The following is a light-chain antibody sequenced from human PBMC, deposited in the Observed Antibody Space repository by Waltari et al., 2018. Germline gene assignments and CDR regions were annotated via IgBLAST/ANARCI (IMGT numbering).Light chain of an antibody. V-gene: IGLV3-9*01. CDR2: RDS. CDR1: NIFTKN. Sequence: SYELTQPLSVSVALGQTAKITCGGNNIFTKNVHWYHQKPGQAPVLVISRDSNRPSGIPERFSGSNSGNTATLTISRAQAGDEADYYCQVWDSTTAGVFGGGTKLTVL. CDR3: QVWDSTTAGV. J-gene: IGLJ2*01.